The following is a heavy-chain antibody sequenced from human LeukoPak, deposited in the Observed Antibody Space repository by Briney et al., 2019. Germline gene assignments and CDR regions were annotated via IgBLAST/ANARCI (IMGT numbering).Heavy chain of an antibody. CDR1: GFISSTYS. J-gene: IGHJ6*02. CDR2: ISGNSVTR. Sequence: GGSLRLSCAASGFISSTYSMNWVRQAPGKGLEWVSQISGNSVTRYYADSVKGRFTISRDNVKNSLYLQMNSLRDEDTAVYYCARYFGDPQGMDVWGQGTTVSVSS. CDR3: ARYFGDPQGMDV. V-gene: IGHV3-48*02. D-gene: IGHD3-10*01.